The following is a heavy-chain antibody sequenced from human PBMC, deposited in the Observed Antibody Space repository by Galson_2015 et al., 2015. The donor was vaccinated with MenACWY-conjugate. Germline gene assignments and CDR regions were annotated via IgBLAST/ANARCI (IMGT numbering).Heavy chain of an antibody. D-gene: IGHD4-17*01. CDR3: ARDFGYGGYDY. J-gene: IGHJ4*02. Sequence: SLRLSCAASGLTLSDFAMHWVRQAPGKGLEWVSFIRYDGSGENYLDSVRGRLTISRDNAKNLLFLHINNVRVEDTAVYYCARDFGYGGYDYWGQGTLVTVSS. V-gene: IGHV3-30*02. CDR2: IRYDGSGE. CDR1: GLTLSDFA.